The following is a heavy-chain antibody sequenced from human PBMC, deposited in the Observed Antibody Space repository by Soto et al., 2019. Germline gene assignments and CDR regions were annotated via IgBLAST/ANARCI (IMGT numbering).Heavy chain of an antibody. D-gene: IGHD3-10*01. V-gene: IGHV4-59*08. CDR2: IYYSGST. CDR1: GGSISSYY. Sequence: KTSETLSLTCTVSGGSISSYYWSWIRQPPGKGLEWIGYIYYSGSTNYNPSLKSRVTISVDTSKNQFSLKLSSVTAADTAVYYCARQATRGVMSEPFDDWGQGTLVTVSS. CDR3: ARQATRGVMSEPFDD. J-gene: IGHJ4*02.